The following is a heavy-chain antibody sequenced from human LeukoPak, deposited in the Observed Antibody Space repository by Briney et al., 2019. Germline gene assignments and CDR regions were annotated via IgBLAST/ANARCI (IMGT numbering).Heavy chain of an antibody. V-gene: IGHV1-2*02. CDR1: GYTFTGYY. CDR2: INPNSGGT. CDR3: ARVYYDSSGYYYVFFDY. Sequence: ASVKVSCKASGYTFTGYYLHWVRQAPGQGLEWMGWINPNSGGTNYAQKFQGRVTMTRDTSISTAYMELSRLRSDDTAVYYCARVYYDSSGYYYVFFDYWGQGTLVTVSS. J-gene: IGHJ4*02. D-gene: IGHD3-22*01.